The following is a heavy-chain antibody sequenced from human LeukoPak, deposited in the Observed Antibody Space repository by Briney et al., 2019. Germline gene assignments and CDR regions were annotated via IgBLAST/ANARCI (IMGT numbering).Heavy chain of an antibody. D-gene: IGHD5-18*01. V-gene: IGHV3-7*01. J-gene: IGHJ4*02. CDR2: IKQDGSET. Sequence: TGGSLRLSCAASGFLFNSSAMHWVRQAPGKGLEWVANIKQDGSETYCVDSVKGRFTISRDNAKNSLYLQMNSLRDEDTAVYYCARGGSGYSYGKIDSWGQGILVTVSS. CDR1: GFLFNSSA. CDR3: ARGGSGYSYGKIDS.